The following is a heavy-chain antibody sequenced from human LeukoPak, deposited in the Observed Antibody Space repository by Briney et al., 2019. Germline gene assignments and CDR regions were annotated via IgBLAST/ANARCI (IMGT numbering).Heavy chain of an antibody. D-gene: IGHD5-18*01. J-gene: IGHJ2*01. CDR3: ARGGYSYGYNWYFDL. Sequence: SETLSLTCTVSGDSVSAFYWSWLRQSPGTGLEWIGFIHYPASTAYNPPLKSRVTKSVDTSKNQFSLKLSSVTAADTAVYYCARGGYSYGYNWYFDLWGRGTLVTVSS. V-gene: IGHV4-59*02. CDR2: IHYPAST. CDR1: GDSVSAFY.